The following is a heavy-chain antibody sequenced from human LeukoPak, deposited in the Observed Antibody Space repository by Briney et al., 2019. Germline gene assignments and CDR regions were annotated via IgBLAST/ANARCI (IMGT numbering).Heavy chain of an antibody. CDR2: IYNSGST. CDR3: ARDLIETYYYDSSGYNWFDP. D-gene: IGHD3-22*01. J-gene: IGHJ5*02. CDR1: GGSISSGGYS. V-gene: IGHV4-30-4*07. Sequence: SETLSLTCAVSGGSISSGGYSWNWIRQPTGKGLEWIGYIYNSGSTSYNPSLKSRVTISVDTSKNQFSLKLSSVTAADTAVYYCARDLIETYYYDSSGYNWFDPWGQGTLVTVSS.